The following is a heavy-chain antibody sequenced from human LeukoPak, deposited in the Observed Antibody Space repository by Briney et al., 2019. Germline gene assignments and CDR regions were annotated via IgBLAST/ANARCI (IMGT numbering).Heavy chain of an antibody. V-gene: IGHV3-21*01. CDR1: GFNVDTYS. Sequence: PGGSLRLSCAASGFNVDTYSMSWVCQTPGKGLEWVSSVTRRGYIYYADSVKGRFTTSRGNAKNSLYLQMNSLRAEDTAVYYCARGGADSSSWYFEYWGRGTLVTVSS. J-gene: IGHJ4*02. CDR3: ARGGADSSSWYFEY. D-gene: IGHD6-13*01. CDR2: VTRRGYI.